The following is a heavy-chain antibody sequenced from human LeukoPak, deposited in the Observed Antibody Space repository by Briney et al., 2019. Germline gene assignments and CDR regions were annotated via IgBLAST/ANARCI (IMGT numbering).Heavy chain of an antibody. CDR1: GGSISSGGYS. CDR2: IYHSGST. J-gene: IGHJ5*02. V-gene: IGHV4-30-2*01. D-gene: IGHD3-3*01. Sequence: SETLSLTCAVSGGSISSGGYSWSWIRQPPGKGLEWIGYIYHSGSTYYNPSLKSRVTISVDRSKNQFSLKLSFVTAADTAVYYCARVARDYDFWSGYLDNWFDPWGQGTLVTVSS. CDR3: ARVARDYDFWSGYLDNWFDP.